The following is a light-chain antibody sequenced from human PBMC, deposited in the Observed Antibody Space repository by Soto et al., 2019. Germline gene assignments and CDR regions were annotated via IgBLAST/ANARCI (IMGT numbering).Light chain of an antibody. CDR3: SSYTSSSTLV. V-gene: IGLV2-14*01. J-gene: IGLJ1*01. Sequence: QSALTQPDSVSGSPGQSITISCTGTSSDVGGYNYVSWYQQYPGKVPKLMIYEVSNRPSGVSSRFSGSKSGDTASLTISGLQPEDEADYYCSSYTSSSTLVFGTGTKVTVL. CDR2: EVS. CDR1: SSDVGGYNY.